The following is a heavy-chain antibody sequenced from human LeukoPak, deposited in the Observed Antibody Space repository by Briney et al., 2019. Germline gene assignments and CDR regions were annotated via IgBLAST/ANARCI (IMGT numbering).Heavy chain of an antibody. J-gene: IGHJ6*03. CDR2: VSRAGIA. Sequence: GGSLKLSCAASGFTVSSSVMSWVRQAPGKGLEWASAVSRAGIAYYADAVKGRFTMSRDSAKNTLYLEMNSLRAEDTALYYCAGAYQVPDMDVWGKGATVTVSS. CDR3: AGAYQVPDMDV. CDR1: GFTVSSSV. D-gene: IGHD2-2*01. V-gene: IGHV3-23*01.